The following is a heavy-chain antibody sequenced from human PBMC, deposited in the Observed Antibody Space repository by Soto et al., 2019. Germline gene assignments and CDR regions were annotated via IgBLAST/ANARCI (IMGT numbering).Heavy chain of an antibody. D-gene: IGHD2-15*01. V-gene: IGHV1-69*01. J-gene: IGHJ4*02. CDR3: AKGGHCSGGSCYSY. CDR1: GGTFSSYA. CDR2: IIPIFGTA. Sequence: QVQLVQSGAEVKKPGSSVKVSCKASGGTFSSYAISWVRQAPGQGLEWMGGIIPIFGTANYAQKFQGRVTITADESTSTAYMELSRLRSEDTAVYDCAKGGHCSGGSCYSYWGQGTLVTVSS.